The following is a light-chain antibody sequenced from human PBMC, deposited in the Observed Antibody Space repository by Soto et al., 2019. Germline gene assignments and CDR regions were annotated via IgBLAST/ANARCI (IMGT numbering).Light chain of an antibody. CDR2: GAA. CDR3: QQYNNWPPWT. J-gene: IGKJ1*01. CDR1: QSVSSN. V-gene: IGKV3-15*01. Sequence: EIVMTQSPATLSVSPGERATLSCRASQSVSSNLAWYQQKPGQAPRLLIYGAATRATGIPARFSGSGSATEFSLAISRLQSEDFAVYYCQQYNNWPPWTFGQGTKVDIK.